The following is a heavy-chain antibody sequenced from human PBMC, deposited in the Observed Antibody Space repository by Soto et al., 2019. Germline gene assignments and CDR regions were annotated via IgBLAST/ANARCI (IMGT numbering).Heavy chain of an antibody. Sequence: PGGSLRLSCAASGFTFSDYYMSWIRQAPGKGLEWVSYISSSGSTMYYADSVKGRFTISRDNAKNSLYLQLNFLRAEDTAVYYCARAPKTQFEWLSSDALDIWGKGTMVTVTS. D-gene: IGHD3-3*01. CDR3: ARAPKTQFEWLSSDALDI. J-gene: IGHJ3*02. CDR1: GFTFSDYY. CDR2: ISSSGSTM. V-gene: IGHV3-11*01.